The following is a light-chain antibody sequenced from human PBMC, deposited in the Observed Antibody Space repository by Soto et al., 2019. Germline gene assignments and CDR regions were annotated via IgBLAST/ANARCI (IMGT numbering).Light chain of an antibody. J-gene: IGKJ4*01. CDR1: QDISDY. V-gene: IGKV1-33*01. CDR2: DAS. Sequence: DIHMTQSPSSLSASVGNIFTITCQASQDISDYVKWYQQKPGQPPKVLIYDASNVEAGVPSRCSGSGSGTDFTLTINSLQTEDIATYYCQQYDNLPLTFGGGTKVDIK. CDR3: QQYDNLPLT.